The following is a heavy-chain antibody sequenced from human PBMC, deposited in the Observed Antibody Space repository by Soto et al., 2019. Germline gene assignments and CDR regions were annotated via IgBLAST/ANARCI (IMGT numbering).Heavy chain of an antibody. CDR3: ATWRTYSGSYCFDY. CDR1: GYTFSSFY. Sequence: QVQLVQSGAEVKKPGASVKVSCKASGYTFSSFYMHWVRQAPGQGLEWIGQIIPMYDSANYAQSFQDRVTISADKSTNTAYMELSSLRSEDTALYYCATWRTYSGSYCFDYWGQGTLVSVSS. J-gene: IGHJ4*02. D-gene: IGHD1-26*01. V-gene: IGHV1-46*01. CDR2: IIPMYDSA.